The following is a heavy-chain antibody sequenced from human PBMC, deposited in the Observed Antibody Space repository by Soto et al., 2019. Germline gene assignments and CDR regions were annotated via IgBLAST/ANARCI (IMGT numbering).Heavy chain of an antibody. J-gene: IGHJ3*02. CDR3: AREPAKNYYDSSGYHDAFDI. Sequence: GASVKVACKASGGTFSNYAISWVVQAPGQGLEWMGGIIPIFGTANYAQKVQGRVTITADKSTSTAYMELSSLRSEDTAVYYCAREPAKNYYDSSGYHDAFDIWGQGTMVTVSS. V-gene: IGHV1-69*06. CDR2: IIPIFGTA. CDR1: GGTFSNYA. D-gene: IGHD3-22*01.